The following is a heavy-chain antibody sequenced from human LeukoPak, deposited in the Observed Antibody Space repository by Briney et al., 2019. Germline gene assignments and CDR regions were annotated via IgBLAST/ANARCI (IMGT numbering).Heavy chain of an antibody. CDR3: ARDKAVAAPSHFDY. CDR1: GGTFSSYS. Sequence: RASVKVSCKASGGTFSSYSISWVRQAPGQGLEWMGWISAYNGNTNYAQKLQGRVTMTTDTSTSTAYMELRSLRSDDTAVYYCARDKAVAAPSHFDYWGQGTLVPVSS. V-gene: IGHV1-18*01. D-gene: IGHD6-19*01. CDR2: ISAYNGNT. J-gene: IGHJ4*02.